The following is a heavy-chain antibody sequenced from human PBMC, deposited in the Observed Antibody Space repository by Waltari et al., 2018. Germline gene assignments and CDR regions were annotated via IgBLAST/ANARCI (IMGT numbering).Heavy chain of an antibody. D-gene: IGHD3-3*01. CDR2: INHSGST. J-gene: IGHJ4*02. CDR1: GVSFIGYY. V-gene: IGHV4-34*01. CDR3: ARTGPFLEHKDHYFDY. Sequence: QVQLQQWGAGLLKPSETLSLTCAVYGVSFIGYYWSWLRQHTGKGLEWIGEINHSGSTNYNPSLKSRVTISVDTSNNQFSLKLSSVTAVDTAVYYCARTGPFLEHKDHYFDYWGQGTLVTVSS.